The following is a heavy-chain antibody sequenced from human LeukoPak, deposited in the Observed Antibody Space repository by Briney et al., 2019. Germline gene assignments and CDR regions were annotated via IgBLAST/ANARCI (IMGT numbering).Heavy chain of an antibody. J-gene: IGHJ6*02. Sequence: SETLSLTCAVYGGSFSGYYWSWIRQPPGKGLEWIGEFNHSGSTNYNPSLKSRVTISVDTSKNQFSLKLSSVTAADTAVYYCARGAVVVRYFDWLLENYYYYGMDVWGQGTTVTVSS. V-gene: IGHV4-34*01. D-gene: IGHD3-9*01. CDR1: GGSFSGYY. CDR2: FNHSGST. CDR3: ARGAVVVRYFDWLLENYYYYGMDV.